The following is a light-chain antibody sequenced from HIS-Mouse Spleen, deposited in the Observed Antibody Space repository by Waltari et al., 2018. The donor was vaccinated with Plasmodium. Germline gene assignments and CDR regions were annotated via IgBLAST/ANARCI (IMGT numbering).Light chain of an antibody. CDR3: QQYNSYWT. CDR2: KAS. J-gene: IGKJ1*01. V-gene: IGKV1-5*03. Sequence: DIQMTQSPSPLSASVGDRVTITCRASQSISSWLAWYQQKPGKDPKLLIYKASSLESGVPSRFSGSGSGTEFTLTISSLQPDDFATYYCQQYNSYWTFGQGTKVEIK. CDR1: QSISSW.